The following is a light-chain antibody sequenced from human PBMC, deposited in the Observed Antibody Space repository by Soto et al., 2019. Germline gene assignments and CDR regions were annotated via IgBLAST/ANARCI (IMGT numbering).Light chain of an antibody. CDR1: QSVSNNY. CDR3: QQYGSSGT. CDR2: GAS. V-gene: IGKV3-20*01. J-gene: IGKJ1*01. Sequence: VLTQSHGTLSLSPGERATLSCRASQSVSNNYLAWYQQKPGQAPRLLIYGASNRATGIPDRFSGSGSGTDFTLIISRLEPEDFAVYYCQQYGSSGTFAQRTKVAIK.